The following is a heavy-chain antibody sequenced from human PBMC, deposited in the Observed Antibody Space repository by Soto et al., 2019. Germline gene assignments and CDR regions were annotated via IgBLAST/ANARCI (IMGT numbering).Heavy chain of an antibody. V-gene: IGHV4-34*01. CDR3: ARGLILWFGELSRRGGYYYYMDV. Sequence: QVQLQQWGAGLLKPSETLSLTCAVYGGSFSGYQWSWIRQTPGKGLEWIVEINDSGNINYNPSLKSRVTILLDTPKKQISLKLSSVTAADSAVYYCARGLILWFGELSRRGGYYYYMDVWGKGTTVTVSS. D-gene: IGHD3-10*01. CDR2: INDSGNI. CDR1: GGSFSGYQ. J-gene: IGHJ6*03.